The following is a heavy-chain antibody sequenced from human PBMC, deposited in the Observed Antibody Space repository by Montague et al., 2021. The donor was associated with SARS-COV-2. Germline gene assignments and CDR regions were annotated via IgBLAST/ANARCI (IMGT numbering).Heavy chain of an antibody. CDR3: ARVRYYGSGTSLGKDV. Sequence: SETLSLTCAVYGGSFSGYYWSWIRQPPGKGLEWIGEINHSGSTNYNPSLKGRVTISVDTSKNQFSLKLSSVTAADTAVYYCARVRYYGSGTSLGKDVWGQGTTVTVSS. CDR2: INHSGST. D-gene: IGHD3-10*01. V-gene: IGHV4-34*01. CDR1: GGSFSGYY. J-gene: IGHJ6*02.